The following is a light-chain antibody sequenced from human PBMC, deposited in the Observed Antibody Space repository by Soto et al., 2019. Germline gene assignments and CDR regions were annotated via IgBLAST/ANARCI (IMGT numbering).Light chain of an antibody. V-gene: IGKV1-9*01. CDR1: QGISSY. Sequence: CRASQGISSYLAWYQQKPGKAPKLLIYAASTLQSGVPSRFSGSGSGTDFTLTISSLEPEDFAVYYCQQRSNWPPITFGQGTRLEIK. CDR2: AAS. J-gene: IGKJ5*01. CDR3: QQRSNWPPIT.